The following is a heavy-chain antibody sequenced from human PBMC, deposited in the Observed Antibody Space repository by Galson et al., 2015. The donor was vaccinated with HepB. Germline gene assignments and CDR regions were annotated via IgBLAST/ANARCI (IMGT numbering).Heavy chain of an antibody. Sequence: SVKVSCKASGYTFTSYDINWVRQATGQGLEWMGWMNPNSGNTGYAQKFQGRVTMTRNTSISTAYMELSSLRSEDTAVYYCARAPSHYYDSSGYSDYFDYWGQGTLVTVSS. J-gene: IGHJ4*02. CDR3: ARAPSHYYDSSGYSDYFDY. D-gene: IGHD3-22*01. CDR2: MNPNSGNT. V-gene: IGHV1-8*01. CDR1: GYTFTSYD.